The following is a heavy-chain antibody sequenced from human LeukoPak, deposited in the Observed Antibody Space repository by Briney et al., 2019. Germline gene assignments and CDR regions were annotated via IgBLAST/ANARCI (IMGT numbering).Heavy chain of an antibody. J-gene: IGHJ2*01. Sequence: PSETLSLTCTVSGGSISSYYWSWIRQPPGKGLEWIGYIYYIGSTNYTPSLKSRVTISVDPSKNQFSLKLSSVTAAATAVYYCARADNPSWYFGLWGRGTLVTVSS. V-gene: IGHV4-59*12. CDR3: ARADNPSWYFGL. CDR2: IYYIGST. D-gene: IGHD5-24*01. CDR1: GGSISSYY.